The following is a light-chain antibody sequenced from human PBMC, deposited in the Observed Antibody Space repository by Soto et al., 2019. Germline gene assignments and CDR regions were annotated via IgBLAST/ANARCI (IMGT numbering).Light chain of an antibody. J-gene: IGKJ1*01. CDR3: QQYDNWPWT. CDR2: WAS. CDR1: PSVLSSSNNKNY. V-gene: IGKV4-1*01. Sequence: DFVMTQTPDSLAVSLGERATINCKSSPSVLSSSNNKNYLAWYQQKPGQPPKLLIYWASTRDSGVPDRFSGSGSGTDFTLTISSLQSEDFAVYYCQQYDNWPWTFGQGTKVEIK.